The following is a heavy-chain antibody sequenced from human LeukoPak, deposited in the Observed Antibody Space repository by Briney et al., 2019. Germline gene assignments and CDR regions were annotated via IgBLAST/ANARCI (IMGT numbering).Heavy chain of an antibody. J-gene: IGHJ4*02. V-gene: IGHV3-30*03. D-gene: IGHD4-23*01. CDR1: GFTFSSYS. CDR2: ISYDGSNK. Sequence: PGGSLRLSCAASGFTFSSYSMNWVRQAPGKGLEWVAVISYDGSNKYYADSVKGRFTISRDNSKNTLYLQMNSLRAEDTAVYYCAREDDNGGNSDFDYWGQGTLVTVSS. CDR3: AREDDNGGNSDFDY.